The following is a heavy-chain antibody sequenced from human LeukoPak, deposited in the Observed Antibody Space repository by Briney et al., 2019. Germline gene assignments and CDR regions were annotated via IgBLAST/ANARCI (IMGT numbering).Heavy chain of an antibody. J-gene: IGHJ4*02. CDR3: AKERGRGILTGYHFDY. Sequence: PGGSLRLSCAASGFTFSSYAMSWVRQAPGKGLEWVSAISGSGGSTYYADSVKGRFTISRDNSKNTLYLQMNSLRAEDTAVYYCAKERGRGILTGYHFDYWGQGTLVTVSS. CDR1: GFTFSSYA. CDR2: ISGSGGST. V-gene: IGHV3-23*01. D-gene: IGHD3-9*01.